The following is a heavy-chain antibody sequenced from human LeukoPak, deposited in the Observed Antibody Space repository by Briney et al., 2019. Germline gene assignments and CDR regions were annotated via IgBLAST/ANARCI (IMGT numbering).Heavy chain of an antibody. CDR2: IKSNLDGGTV. CDR3: MSDPLIQGGVDY. D-gene: IGHD4-17*01. Sequence: GGSLRLSCAASGLPFTNAWMNWVRLAPGKGLEWVGRIKSNLDGGTVDYIAPVKGRFTISGDDSTHTLYLQLNSLKTEDTAMHYCMSDPLIQGGVDYWGQGTLVTVSS. V-gene: IGHV3-15*01. CDR1: GLPFTNAW. J-gene: IGHJ4*02.